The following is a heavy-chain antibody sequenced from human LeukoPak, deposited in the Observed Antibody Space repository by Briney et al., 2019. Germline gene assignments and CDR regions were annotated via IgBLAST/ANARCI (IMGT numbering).Heavy chain of an antibody. Sequence: SETLSLTCTVSGGSISSGGYYWSWIRQPPGKGLEWIGYIYHSGSTYYNPSLKSRVTISVDRSKNQFSLKLSSVTAADTAVYYCARDRPVYSGSYRDAFDIWGQGTMVTVSS. CDR1: GGSISSGGYY. V-gene: IGHV4-30-2*01. D-gene: IGHD1-26*01. J-gene: IGHJ3*02. CDR3: ARDRPVYSGSYRDAFDI. CDR2: IYHSGST.